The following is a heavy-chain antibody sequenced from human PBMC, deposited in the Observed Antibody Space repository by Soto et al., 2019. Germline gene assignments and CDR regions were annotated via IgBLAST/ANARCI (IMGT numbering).Heavy chain of an antibody. J-gene: IGHJ4*02. V-gene: IGHV4-31*03. CDR2: IYYSGST. D-gene: IGHD3-22*01. Sequence: PSETLSLTCTVSGGSISSGGYYWSWIRQHPGKGLEWIGYIYYSGSTYYNPSLKSRVTISVDTSKNQFSLKLSSVTAADTAVYYCATRYYDSSGYRGPTQLHFDYWGQGTLVTVSS. CDR1: GGSISSGGYY. CDR3: ATRYYDSSGYRGPTQLHFDY.